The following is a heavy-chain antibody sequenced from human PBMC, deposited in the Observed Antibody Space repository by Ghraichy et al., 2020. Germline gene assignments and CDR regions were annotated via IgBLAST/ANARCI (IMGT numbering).Heavy chain of an antibody. J-gene: IGHJ6*02. CDR1: GFTFSSYS. Sequence: GGSLRLSCVGSGFTFSSYSMNWVRQSPGKGLEWVSYITSSGRTIFYADSVKGRFTISRDNAHNSLYLQMNSLRDEDTAIYYCARGSRVVRFYYYDGMDVWGQGTTVTVS. V-gene: IGHV3-48*02. CDR3: ARGSRVVRFYYYDGMDV. CDR2: ITSSGRTI. D-gene: IGHD4-23*01.